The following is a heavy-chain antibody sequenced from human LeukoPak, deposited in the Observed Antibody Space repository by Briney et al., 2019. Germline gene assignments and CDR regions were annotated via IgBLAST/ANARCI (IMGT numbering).Heavy chain of an antibody. CDR2: IYSDNT. CDR1: GFTFSSYW. V-gene: IGHV3-53*01. J-gene: IGHJ3*02. CDR3: ARGGSYLSAFDI. D-gene: IGHD1-26*01. Sequence: GGSLRLSCAASGFTFSSYWMTWVRQAPGKGLEWVSFIYSDNTHYSDSVKGRFTISRDNSKNTLYLQMNSLRAEDTAVYYCARGGSYLSAFDIWGQGTMVTVSS.